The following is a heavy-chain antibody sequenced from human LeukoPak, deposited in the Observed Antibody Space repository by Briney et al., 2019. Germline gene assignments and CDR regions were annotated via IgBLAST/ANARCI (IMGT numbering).Heavy chain of an antibody. D-gene: IGHD6-6*01. CDR2: ISSSSSTI. CDR3: AGASTITVRPGGYYHYYMDV. Sequence: GRSLRLSCAASGFTFSSYGMHWVRQAPGKGLEWVSYISSSSSTIYYADPVKGRFTITRDNAKNSQFLQMNSLRDEDTAGYYCAGASTITVRPGGYYHYYMDVWGKGATVTVSS. J-gene: IGHJ6*03. CDR1: GFTFSSYG. V-gene: IGHV3-48*02.